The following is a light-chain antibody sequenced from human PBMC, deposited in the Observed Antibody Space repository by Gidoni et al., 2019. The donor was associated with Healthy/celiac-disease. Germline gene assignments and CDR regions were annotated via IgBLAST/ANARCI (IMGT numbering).Light chain of an antibody. Sequence: QSALTQPASVFGSPGQLITISCTGTSSDVGGYNYVSWYQQHPGKAHKLMIYEVSNRPSGVSTRFSGSKSGNTASLTISGLQAEDEADYYCSSYTSSSTLYVFGTGTKVTVL. J-gene: IGLJ1*01. CDR3: SSYTSSSTLYV. CDR2: EVS. V-gene: IGLV2-14*01. CDR1: SSDVGGYNY.